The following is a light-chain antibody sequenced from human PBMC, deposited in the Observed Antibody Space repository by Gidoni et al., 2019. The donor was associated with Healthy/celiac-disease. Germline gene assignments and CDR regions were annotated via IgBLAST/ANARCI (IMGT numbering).Light chain of an antibody. J-gene: IGKJ1*01. CDR2: AAS. Sequence: DIQMTQSPSSLSASVGDRVTITCRASQSISSYLNWYQQKPGKAPKLLIYAASSLQSGVASRFSGSGSGTDFTLTISSLQPEDFATYYCQQSYTTHSWTFXQXTKVEIK. CDR3: QQSYTTHSWT. V-gene: IGKV1-39*01. CDR1: QSISSY.